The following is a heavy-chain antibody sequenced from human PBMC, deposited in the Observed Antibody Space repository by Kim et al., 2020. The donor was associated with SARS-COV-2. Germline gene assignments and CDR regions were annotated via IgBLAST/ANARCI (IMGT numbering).Heavy chain of an antibody. Sequence: GGSLRLSCAASGFTFSSYAMHWVRQAPGKGLEWVAVISYDGSNKYYADSVKGRFTISRGNSKNTLYLQMNSLRAEDTAVYYCARDPSSGYYYGEYFDLWGRGTLVTVSS. D-gene: IGHD3-22*01. J-gene: IGHJ2*01. CDR3: ARDPSSGYYYGEYFDL. CDR1: GFTFSSYA. V-gene: IGHV3-30*04. CDR2: ISYDGSNK.